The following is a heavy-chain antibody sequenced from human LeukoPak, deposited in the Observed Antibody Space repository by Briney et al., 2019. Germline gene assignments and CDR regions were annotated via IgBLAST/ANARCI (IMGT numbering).Heavy chain of an antibody. J-gene: IGHJ4*02. D-gene: IGHD6-13*01. CDR1: GYTFTGYY. CDR3: VRDLGGSWYMFFDY. CDR2: INPNSGGT. Sequence: ASVKVSCKASGYTFTGYYMHWVRQAPRQGLEWMGWINPNSGGTNYAQKFQGRVTMTRDTSVSTAYMELSRLRSDDTAVYYCVRDLGGSWYMFFDYWGQGTLVTVSS. V-gene: IGHV1-2*02.